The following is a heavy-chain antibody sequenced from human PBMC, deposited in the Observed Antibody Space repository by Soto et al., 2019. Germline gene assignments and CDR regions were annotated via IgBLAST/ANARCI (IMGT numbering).Heavy chain of an antibody. D-gene: IGHD1-26*01. CDR1: GYTFTSYG. CDR3: ARVYFPGGRYYYYYYMDV. V-gene: IGHV1-18*01. J-gene: IGHJ6*03. CDR2: ISAYNGNT. Sequence: ASVKVSCKASGYTFTSYGISWVRQAPGQGLEWMGWISAYNGNTNYAQKLQGRVTMTTDTSTSTAYMELRSLRSDDTAVYYCARVYFPGGRYYYYYYMDVWGKGTTVTV.